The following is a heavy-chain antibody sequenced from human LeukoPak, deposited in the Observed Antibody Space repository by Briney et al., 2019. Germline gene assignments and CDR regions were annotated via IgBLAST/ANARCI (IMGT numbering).Heavy chain of an antibody. CDR3: AKDGRNGYSSDWYSEGYFLH. J-gene: IGHJ1*01. CDR2: IYSGGST. D-gene: IGHD6-25*01. Sequence: GGSLRLSCKASGFTVSNNYMNWVRQAPGKGLEWVALIYSGGSTQYADSVKGRFTISRDNSRNTLYLQMSSLRVEDTAVYYCAKDGRNGYSSDWYSEGYFLHWGQGTLVTVSS. V-gene: IGHV3-53*01. CDR1: GFTVSNNY.